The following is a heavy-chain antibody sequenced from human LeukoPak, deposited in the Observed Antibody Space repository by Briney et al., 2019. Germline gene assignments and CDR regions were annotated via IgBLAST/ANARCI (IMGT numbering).Heavy chain of an antibody. CDR1: GGSISSYY. V-gene: IGHV4-4*07. J-gene: IGHJ6*03. CDR2: IYTSGST. Sequence: PSETLSLTCTVSGGSISSYYWSWIRQPAGKGLEWIGRIYTSGSTNYNPSLKSRVTMSVDTSKNQFSLKLSSVTAADTAVYYCARGSAMVRGVIISYYYMDAWGKGTTVTISS. D-gene: IGHD3-10*01. CDR3: ARGSAMVRGVIISYYYMDA.